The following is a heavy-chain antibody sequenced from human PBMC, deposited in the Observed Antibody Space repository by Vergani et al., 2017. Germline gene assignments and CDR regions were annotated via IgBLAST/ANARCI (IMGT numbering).Heavy chain of an antibody. CDR1: GFTFDDYA. CDR2: ISWNSGSI. D-gene: IGHD3-16*02. J-gene: IGHJ4*02. V-gene: IGHV3-9*01. Sequence: EVQLVESGGGLVQPGRSLRLSCAASGFTFDDYAMHWVRQAPGKGREWVSGISWNSGSIGYADSVKGRFTISRDNAKNSLYLQMNSLRAEDTALYYCAKXPGPNYDYVWGSYRYMDYFDYWGQGTLVTVSS. CDR3: AKXPGPNYDYVWGSYRYMDYFDY.